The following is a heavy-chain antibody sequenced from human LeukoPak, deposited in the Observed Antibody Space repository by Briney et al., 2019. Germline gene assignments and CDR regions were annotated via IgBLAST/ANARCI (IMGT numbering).Heavy chain of an antibody. CDR3: ARDQWLLRGGDHDAFDI. V-gene: IGHV4-4*02. Sequence: SETLSLTCAVSGGSISSTHRWSWVRQPPGKGLEWIGEIFHSGTTNYNPSLKSRVTISIDKSKNQFSLKLRSVTAADTAVYYCARDQWLLRGGDHDAFDIWGQGTMVTVSS. CDR1: GGSISSTHR. CDR2: IFHSGTT. D-gene: IGHD6-19*01. J-gene: IGHJ3*02.